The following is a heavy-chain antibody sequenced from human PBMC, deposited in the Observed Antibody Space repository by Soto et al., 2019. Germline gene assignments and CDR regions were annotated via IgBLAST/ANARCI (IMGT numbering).Heavy chain of an antibody. D-gene: IGHD6-13*01. CDR3: ARPRGGIAAAGEYYYGMDV. CDR2: ISYDGSNK. CDR1: GFTFSSYA. Sequence: QVQLVESGGGVVQPGRSLRLSCAASGFTFSSYAMHWVRQAPGKGLEWVAVISYDGSNKYYADSVKGRFTISRDNSTNTLYLQMNSLRAEDTAVYYCARPRGGIAAAGEYYYGMDVWGQGTTVTVSS. V-gene: IGHV3-30-3*01. J-gene: IGHJ6*02.